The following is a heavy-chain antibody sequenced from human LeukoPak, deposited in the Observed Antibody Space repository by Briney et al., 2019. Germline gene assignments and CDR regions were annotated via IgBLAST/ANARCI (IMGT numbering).Heavy chain of an antibody. J-gene: IGHJ6*02. D-gene: IGHD2/OR15-2a*01. CDR3: ARSIDTGYFYHYAMDV. CDR1: EFIFSNFG. Sequence: GGSLRLSCAASEFIFSNFGMHWVRQAPGKGLEWVAIIWYDGSNKGYADSVKGRFTISRDNSKNTLYVQMDSLRVEDTAVYYCARSIDTGYFYHYAMDVWGQGTTVTVSS. CDR2: IWYDGSNK. V-gene: IGHV3-33*01.